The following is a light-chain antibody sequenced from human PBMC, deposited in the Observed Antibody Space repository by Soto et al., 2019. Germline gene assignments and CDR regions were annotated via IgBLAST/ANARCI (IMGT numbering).Light chain of an antibody. V-gene: IGKV3-20*01. CDR2: GAS. J-gene: IGKJ2*01. CDR3: QRYDISPFP. CDR1: QSVSSTC. Sequence: EIVLTQSPGTLSLSPGERATLSCRASQSVSSTCLAWYQQKPGQAPRLLIYGASSRATGIPDRFSGSGSGTDFTLTISRLEPEGFAVYYCQRYDISPFPFGQGTKLEIK.